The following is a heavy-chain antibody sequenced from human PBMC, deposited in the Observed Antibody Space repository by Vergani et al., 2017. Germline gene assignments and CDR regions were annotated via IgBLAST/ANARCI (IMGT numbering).Heavy chain of an antibody. V-gene: IGHV1-69*12. CDR3: ARGESITIFGGRNDYYYMDV. Sequence: QVQLVQSGAEVKKPGSSVKVSCKASGGTFSSYAISWVRQAPGQGLEWMGGIIPIFVTANYAQQFQGRVTITADESTSTAYRELSSLRSEDTAVYYCARGESITIFGGRNDYYYMDVWGKGTTVTVSS. CDR1: GGTFSSYA. D-gene: IGHD3-3*01. CDR2: IIPIFVTA. J-gene: IGHJ6*03.